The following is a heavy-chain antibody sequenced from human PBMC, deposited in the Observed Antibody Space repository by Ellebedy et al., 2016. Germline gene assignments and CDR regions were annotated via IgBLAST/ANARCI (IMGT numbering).Heavy chain of an antibody. CDR3: ARGGYSSGWSINWYFDL. J-gene: IGHJ2*01. Sequence: ASVKVSCKASGYTFTSYDINWVRQATGQGLEWMGWMNPNSGNTGYAQKFQGRVTMTRNASISTAYMELSSLRSEDTAVYYCARGGYSSGWSINWYFDLWGRGTLVTVSS. V-gene: IGHV1-8*01. CDR2: MNPNSGNT. D-gene: IGHD6-19*01. CDR1: GYTFTSYD.